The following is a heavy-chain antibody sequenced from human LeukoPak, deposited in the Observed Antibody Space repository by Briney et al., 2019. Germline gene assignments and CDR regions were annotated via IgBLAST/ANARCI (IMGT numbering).Heavy chain of an antibody. Sequence: ASVKVSCKASGYTFTSYYMHWVRQAPGQGLEWMGIINPSGGSTSYAQKFQGRVTMTRDTSTSTVYMELSSLRAEDTAVYYCARTIMITFGTPDWGQGTLVTVSS. CDR2: INPSGGST. CDR1: GYTFTSYY. V-gene: IGHV1-46*01. J-gene: IGHJ4*02. CDR3: ARTIMITFGTPD. D-gene: IGHD3-16*01.